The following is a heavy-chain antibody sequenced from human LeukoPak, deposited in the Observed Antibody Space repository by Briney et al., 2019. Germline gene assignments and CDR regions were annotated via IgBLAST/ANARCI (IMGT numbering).Heavy chain of an antibody. D-gene: IGHD3-16*01. CDR2: INPSGGST. Sequence: ASVKVSCKASGYTFTSYYMHWVRQAPGQGLEWMGIINPSGGSTSYAQKFQGRVTMTRDTSTSTVYMELSSLRSEDTAVYYCARDQPDMITFGGVIGDAFDIWGQGTMVTVSS. J-gene: IGHJ3*02. V-gene: IGHV1-46*01. CDR3: ARDQPDMITFGGVIGDAFDI. CDR1: GYTFTSYY.